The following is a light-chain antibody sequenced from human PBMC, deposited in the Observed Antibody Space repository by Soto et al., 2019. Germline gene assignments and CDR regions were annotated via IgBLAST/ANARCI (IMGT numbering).Light chain of an antibody. J-gene: IGLJ1*01. CDR3: SSYTSSITRYV. V-gene: IGLV2-14*01. CDR2: EVS. CDR1: SSDVGGYNY. Sequence: QSALTQPASVSGSPGQSITISCTGTSSDVGGYNYVSWYQQHPGKAPKLMIYEVSNRPSGVPPRFSGSKSGNTASLTISGLQAEDEADYYCSSYTSSITRYVFGAGTKLTVL.